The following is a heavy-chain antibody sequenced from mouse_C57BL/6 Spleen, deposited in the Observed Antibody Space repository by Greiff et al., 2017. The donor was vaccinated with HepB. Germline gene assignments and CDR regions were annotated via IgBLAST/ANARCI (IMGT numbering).Heavy chain of an antibody. CDR3: ARGTTVRGYFDV. Sequence: EVQLQESGPGLVKPSQSLSLTCSVTGYSITSGYYWNWIRQFPGNKLEWMGYISYDGSNNYNPSLKNRISITRDTSKNQFFLKLNSVTTEDTATYYCARGTTVRGYFDVWGTGTTVTVSS. J-gene: IGHJ1*03. CDR1: GYSITSGYY. CDR2: ISYDGSN. D-gene: IGHD1-1*01. V-gene: IGHV3-6*01.